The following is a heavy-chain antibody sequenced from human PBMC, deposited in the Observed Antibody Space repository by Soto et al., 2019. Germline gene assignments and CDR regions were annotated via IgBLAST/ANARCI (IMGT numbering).Heavy chain of an antibody. D-gene: IGHD2-2*01. Sequence: GGSLRLSCAASGFTFSSYWMSWVRQAPGKGLEWVANIKQDGSEKYYVDSVKGRFTISRDNAKNSLYLQMNSLRAEDTAVYYCARDPYIVVVPAATGYFDYWGQGTLVTVSS. CDR1: GFTFSSYW. V-gene: IGHV3-7*01. J-gene: IGHJ4*02. CDR3: ARDPYIVVVPAATGYFDY. CDR2: IKQDGSEK.